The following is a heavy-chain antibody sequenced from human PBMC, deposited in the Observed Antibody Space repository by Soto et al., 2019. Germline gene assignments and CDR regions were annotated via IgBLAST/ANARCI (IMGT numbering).Heavy chain of an antibody. Sequence: ASVKVSCKVSGYTLTELSMHWVRQAPGKVLDCMGGFDPEDGETIYAQKFQGRVTMTEDTSTDTAYMELSSLRSEDTAVYYCATGLGSGIYFEPYGMDVWGQGTTVTVSS. D-gene: IGHD3-10*01. J-gene: IGHJ6*02. CDR3: ATGLGSGIYFEPYGMDV. V-gene: IGHV1-24*01. CDR2: FDPEDGET. CDR1: GYTLTELS.